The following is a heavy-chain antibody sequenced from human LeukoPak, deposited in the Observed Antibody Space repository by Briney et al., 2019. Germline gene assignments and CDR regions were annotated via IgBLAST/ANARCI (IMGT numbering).Heavy chain of an antibody. CDR3: AKVGVAGGYYWFDP. J-gene: IGHJ5*02. CDR2: ITGSGGYT. V-gene: IGHV3-23*01. D-gene: IGHD6-19*01. Sequence: GGSLRLSCAASGFTFSSYAVSWVRQAPGKGLEWLSAITGSGGYTYNADSVKGRFTISRDNSKNTLHLQMNSLRAEDTAVYYCAKVGVAGGYYWFDPWGQGTLVTVSS. CDR1: GFTFSSYA.